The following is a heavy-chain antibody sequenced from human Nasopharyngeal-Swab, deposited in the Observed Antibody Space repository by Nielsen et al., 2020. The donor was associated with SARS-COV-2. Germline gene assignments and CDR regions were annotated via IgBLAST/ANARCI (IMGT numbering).Heavy chain of an antibody. CDR3: AIVSNPFLGFGDLPHPHDAFDI. V-gene: IGHV4-59*01. CDR2: IYYSGST. Sequence: WIRQRPGKGLEWIGYIYYSGSTNYNPSLKSRVTISVDTSKNQFSLKLRSVTAADTAVYYCAIVSNPFLGFGDLPHPHDAFDIWGQGTMVTVSS. D-gene: IGHD3-10*01. J-gene: IGHJ3*02.